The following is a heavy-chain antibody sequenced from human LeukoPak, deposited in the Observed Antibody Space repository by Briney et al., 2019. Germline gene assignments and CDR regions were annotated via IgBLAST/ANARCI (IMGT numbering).Heavy chain of an antibody. CDR1: GFTFSSYA. D-gene: IGHD3-22*01. V-gene: IGHV3-23*01. CDR3: AKGDFGYYDSSGYLDY. Sequence: GRSLRLSCAASGFTFSSYAMSWVRQAPGKGLEWVSGISASGGSTYDADSVQGRFTISRDNSKNTLYLQMNSLRAEDTAVYYCAKGDFGYYDSSGYLDYWGRGTLVTVSS. CDR2: ISASGGST. J-gene: IGHJ4*02.